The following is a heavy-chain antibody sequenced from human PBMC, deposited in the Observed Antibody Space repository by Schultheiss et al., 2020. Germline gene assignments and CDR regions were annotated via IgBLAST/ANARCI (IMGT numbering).Heavy chain of an antibody. CDR1: GDSVSSNSSA. CDR2: TYYRSKWYN. D-gene: IGHD3-16*01. V-gene: IGHV6-1*01. CDR3: AGELRLGERYYYYGMDV. J-gene: IGHJ6*02. Sequence: SQTLSLTCAISGDSVSSNSSAWNWIRQSPSRGLEWLGRTYYRSKWYNDYAVSVKSRITINPDTSKNQFSLQLNSVTPEDTAVYYCAGELRLGERYYYYGMDVLCQETTVTVSS.